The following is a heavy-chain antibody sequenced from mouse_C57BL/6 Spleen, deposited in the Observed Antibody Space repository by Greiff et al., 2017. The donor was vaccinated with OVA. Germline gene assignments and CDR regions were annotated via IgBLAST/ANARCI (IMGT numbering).Heavy chain of an antibody. Sequence: EVQLQQSGPELVKPGASVKISCKASGYTFTDYYMNWVKQSHGKSLEWIGDINPNNGGTSYNQKFKGKATLTVDKSSSTAYMELRSLTSEDSAVYYCARRGLRRGAFDYWGQGTTLTVSS. J-gene: IGHJ2*01. CDR1: GYTFTDYY. D-gene: IGHD2-4*01. CDR3: ARRGLRRGAFDY. CDR2: INPNNGGT. V-gene: IGHV1-26*01.